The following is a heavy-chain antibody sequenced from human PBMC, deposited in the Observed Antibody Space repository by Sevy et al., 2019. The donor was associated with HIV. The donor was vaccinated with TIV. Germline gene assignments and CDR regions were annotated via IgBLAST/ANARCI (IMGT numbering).Heavy chain of an antibody. J-gene: IGHJ5*02. CDR2: INPSSGGT. Sequence: ASVKVSCETSGYTFTYYYIHWVRQAPGQGLEWMGWINPSSGGTQYAQKFQGRVSVTSDTSRRTSYMELRRLRSEDTALYYCARQVDNWFDPWGQGTPVTVSS. D-gene: IGHD2-15*01. CDR3: ARQVDNWFDP. V-gene: IGHV1-2*02. CDR1: GYTFTYYY.